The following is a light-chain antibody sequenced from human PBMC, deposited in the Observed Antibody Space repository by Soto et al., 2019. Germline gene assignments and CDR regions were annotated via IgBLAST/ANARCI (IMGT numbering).Light chain of an antibody. V-gene: IGLV1-51*01. Sequence: QSVLTQPPSVSAAPGQKFTISCSGSSSNIGKNYVSWYQQLPGTAPKLLIYDNNKRPSGIPDRFSGSKSGTSATLGITGLQTGDEADYYCGTWDSSLSAGRVFGGGTKLTVL. CDR3: GTWDSSLSAGRV. CDR1: SSNIGKNY. J-gene: IGLJ3*02. CDR2: DNN.